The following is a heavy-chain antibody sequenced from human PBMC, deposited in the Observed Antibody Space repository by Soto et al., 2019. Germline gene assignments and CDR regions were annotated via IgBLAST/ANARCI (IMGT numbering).Heavy chain of an antibody. V-gene: IGHV4-4*07. CDR3: ARACSSNSCYDVFDY. D-gene: IGHD2-2*01. CDR1: VGSISIYY. CDR2: IYTSGST. J-gene: IGHJ4*02. Sequence: ASETLSLTCTFSVGSISIYYWSWIRQPAGKGLEWIGRIYTSGSTNYNPSLKSRVTMSVDTSKNQFSLKLSSVTAADTAVYYCARACSSNSCYDVFDYWGQGTMVTVSS.